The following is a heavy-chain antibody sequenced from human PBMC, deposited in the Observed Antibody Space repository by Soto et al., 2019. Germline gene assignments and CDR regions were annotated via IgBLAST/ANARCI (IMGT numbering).Heavy chain of an antibody. J-gene: IGHJ6*02. D-gene: IGHD5-18*01. CDR3: AKECIQLWSLSDYGMDV. CDR1: GFTFSSYA. CDR2: ISGSGGST. Sequence: GGSLRLSCAASGFTFSSYAMSWVRQAPGKGLEWVSAISGSGGSTYYADSVKGRFTISRDNSKNTLYLQMNSLRAEDTAVYYCAKECIQLWSLSDYGMDVWGQGTTVTVSS. V-gene: IGHV3-23*01.